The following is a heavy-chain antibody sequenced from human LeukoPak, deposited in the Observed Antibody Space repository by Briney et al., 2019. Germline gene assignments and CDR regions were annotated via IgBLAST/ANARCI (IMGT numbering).Heavy chain of an antibody. D-gene: IGHD3-22*01. Sequence: KPSETLSLTCTVSGGSISGYYWSWIRQPPGKGLEWIGYIYYSGSTNYNPSLKSRVTISVDTSKNQFSLKLSSVTAADTAVYYCARGSQYYDSSGYYYYYMDVWGKGTTVTISS. CDR3: ARGSQYYDSSGYYYYYMDV. CDR1: GGSISGYY. V-gene: IGHV4-59*01. CDR2: IYYSGST. J-gene: IGHJ6*03.